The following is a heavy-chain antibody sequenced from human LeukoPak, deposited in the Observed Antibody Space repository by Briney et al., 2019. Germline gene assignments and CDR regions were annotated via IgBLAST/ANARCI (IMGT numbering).Heavy chain of an antibody. D-gene: IGHD1-14*01. Sequence: SETPSLTCTVSGGSISSGDYYWSWIRQPPGKGLEWIGYIYYSGSTYYNPSLKSRVTISVDTSKNQFSLKLSSVTAADTAVYYCARELPPPDSSAFDIWGQGTMVTVSS. V-gene: IGHV4-30-4*01. J-gene: IGHJ3*02. CDR1: GGSISSGDYY. CDR3: ARELPPPDSSAFDI. CDR2: IYYSGST.